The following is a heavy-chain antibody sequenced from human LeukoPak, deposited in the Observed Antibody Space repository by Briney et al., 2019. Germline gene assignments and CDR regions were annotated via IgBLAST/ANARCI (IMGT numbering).Heavy chain of an antibody. Sequence: GRSLRLSCAASGFTFSSYGMHWVRQAPGKGLEWVAVISYDGSNKYYADSVKGRFTISRDNSKNTLYLLMNSLRAEDTAVYYCARDYGGYYDSSGYYFPGGEYFQHWGQGTLVTVSS. CDR3: ARDYGGYYDSSGYYFPGGEYFQH. CDR1: GFTFSSYG. D-gene: IGHD3-22*01. J-gene: IGHJ1*01. V-gene: IGHV3-30*03. CDR2: ISYDGSNK.